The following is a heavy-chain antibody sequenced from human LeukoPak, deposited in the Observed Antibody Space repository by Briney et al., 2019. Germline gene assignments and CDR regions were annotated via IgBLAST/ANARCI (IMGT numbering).Heavy chain of an antibody. V-gene: IGHV1-69*13. J-gene: IGHJ4*02. CDR1: GYIFTSYA. CDR2: IIPIFGTA. CDR3: ARELEIAAVFDY. Sequence: SVKVSCKASGYIFTSYAISWVRQAPGQGLEWMGGIIPIFGTANYAQKFQGRVTITADESTSTAYMELSSLRSEDTAVYYCARELEIAAVFDYWGQGTLVTVSS. D-gene: IGHD6-13*01.